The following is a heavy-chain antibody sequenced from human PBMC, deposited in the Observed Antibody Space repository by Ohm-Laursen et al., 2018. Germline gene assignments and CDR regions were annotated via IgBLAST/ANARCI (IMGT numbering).Heavy chain of an antibody. CDR1: GITVSSNY. J-gene: IGHJ4*02. CDR3: AKDRETSGSFLDDH. CDR2: IKGSGGYT. D-gene: IGHD1-26*01. V-gene: IGHV3-23*01. Sequence: SLRLSCSASGITVSSNYMSWVRQAPGKGLEWVSAIKGSGGYTYYVESVKGRFTISRDNSKNTLYLQMDSLRAEDTAVYYCAKDRETSGSFLDDHWGQGTLVTVSS.